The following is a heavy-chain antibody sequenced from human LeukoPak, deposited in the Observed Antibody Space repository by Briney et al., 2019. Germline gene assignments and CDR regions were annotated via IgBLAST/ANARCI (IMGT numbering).Heavy chain of an antibody. D-gene: IGHD3-16*01. CDR2: INAGNGNT. V-gene: IGHV1-3*01. Sequence: GASVKVSCKASGYTFTSCAMHWVRQAPGQRLEWMGWINAGNGNTKYSQKFQGRVTITRDTSASTAYMELSSLRPEDTAVYYCSLGSYGSWYDYWGQGTLVTVSS. CDR1: GYTFTSCA. J-gene: IGHJ4*02. CDR3: SLGSYGSWYDY.